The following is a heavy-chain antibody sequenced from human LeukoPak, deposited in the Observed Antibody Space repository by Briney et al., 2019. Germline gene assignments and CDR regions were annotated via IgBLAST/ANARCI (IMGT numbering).Heavy chain of an antibody. CDR3: AREGSYCVGGDCYSFDF. J-gene: IGHJ4*02. D-gene: IGHD2-21*02. V-gene: IGHV1-2*07. Sequence: ASLMVLCSASSCRFISNYTLRVRQAAGRRPVWMGWMHPGNGNTRYEDKLQGRVTMTRDTSINTAYMDLSSLRSDDTAVYYCAREGSYCVGGDCYSFDFWGQGTLITVSS. CDR2: MHPGNGNT. CDR1: SCRFISNY.